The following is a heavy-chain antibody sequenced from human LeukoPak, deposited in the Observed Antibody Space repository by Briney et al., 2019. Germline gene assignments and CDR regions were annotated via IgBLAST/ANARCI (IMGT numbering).Heavy chain of an antibody. CDR2: IYYSGST. CDR1: GGSISSSY. V-gene: IGHV4-59*01. D-gene: IGHD6-19*01. Sequence: SETLSLTCTVAGGSISSSYGSWVRQPPGKGLEWIGYIYYSGSTNYNPSLKSRVTISVDTSKNQFSLKLSSVPAAVTAVYYCARAYLSGWSDYWGQGTLVTVSS. J-gene: IGHJ4*02. CDR3: ARAYLSGWSDY.